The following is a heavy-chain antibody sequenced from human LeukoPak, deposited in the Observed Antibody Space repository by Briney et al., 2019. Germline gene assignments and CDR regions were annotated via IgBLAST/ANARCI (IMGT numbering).Heavy chain of an antibody. CDR1: GYTFTGYY. Sequence: GASVKVSCKASGYTFTGYYMHWVRQAPGQGLEWMGWINPNSGGTNYAQKFQGRVTMTRDTSISTAYMELSRLRSDDTAVYYCARLAAAVFNWFDPWGQGTQVTVSS. D-gene: IGHD6-13*01. CDR2: INPNSGGT. J-gene: IGHJ5*02. V-gene: IGHV1-2*02. CDR3: ARLAAAVFNWFDP.